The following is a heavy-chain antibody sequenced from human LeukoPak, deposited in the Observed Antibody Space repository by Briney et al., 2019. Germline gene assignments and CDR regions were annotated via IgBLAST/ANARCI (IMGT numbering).Heavy chain of an antibody. Sequence: SETLSLTCTVSGGSISSYYWSWLRQPPGKGLEWVGYIYYSGSTNYNPSLKSRVTISVDTSKNQFSLKLSSVTAADTAVYYCARGNWRVVLGYYGMDVWGQGTTVTVSS. J-gene: IGHJ6*02. D-gene: IGHD3-3*01. CDR2: IYYSGST. CDR1: GGSISSYY. CDR3: ARGNWRVVLGYYGMDV. V-gene: IGHV4-59*01.